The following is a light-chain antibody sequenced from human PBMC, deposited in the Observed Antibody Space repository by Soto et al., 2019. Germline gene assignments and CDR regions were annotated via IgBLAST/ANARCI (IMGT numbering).Light chain of an antibody. J-gene: IGKJ4*01. Sequence: EIVLRQSPGTLSLSPGESTTLSCRASQSVGRNFLAWYQQKPGRAPRLLIHGASNRATGIPDRFSGSGSETDFTLTISRLEPEDFAVYYCHQYATSPFTFGGGTKVEIK. CDR3: HQYATSPFT. CDR2: GAS. V-gene: IGKV3-20*01. CDR1: QSVGRNF.